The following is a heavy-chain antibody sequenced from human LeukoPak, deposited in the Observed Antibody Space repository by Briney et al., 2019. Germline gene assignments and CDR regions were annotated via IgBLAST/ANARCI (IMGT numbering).Heavy chain of an antibody. V-gene: IGHV4-34*01. CDR2: INHSGST. Sequence: PSETLSLTCAVYGGSFSGFYWSWIRQPPGKGLEWIGEINHSGSTNYNPSLKGRVTISVDTSKNQFSLKLSSVTAADTAVYYCARARGSSSSDYWGQGTLVTVSS. D-gene: IGHD6-6*01. CDR1: GGSFSGFY. CDR3: ARARGSSSSDY. J-gene: IGHJ4*02.